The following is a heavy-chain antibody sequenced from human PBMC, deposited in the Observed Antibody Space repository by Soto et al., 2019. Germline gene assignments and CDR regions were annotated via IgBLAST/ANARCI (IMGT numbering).Heavy chain of an antibody. CDR1: GFTFRSYV. CDR2: TSYDGSDK. J-gene: IGHJ1*01. CDR3: ARGGTTGGMDV. D-gene: IGHD3-16*01. V-gene: IGHV3-30*19. Sequence: QVQLVESGGGVVQPGTSLRVSCVGSGFTFRSYVIHWVRQAPGKGLEWVALTSYDGSDKYYGDSVRGRFTISRDNSRNTVDLQMDSLRLEDTALYYSARGGTTGGMDVWGQGTLVSVSS.